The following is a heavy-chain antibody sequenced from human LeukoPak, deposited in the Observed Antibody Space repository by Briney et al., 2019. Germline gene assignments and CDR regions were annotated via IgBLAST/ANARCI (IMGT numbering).Heavy chain of an antibody. V-gene: IGHV3-74*01. CDR1: GFTFNTYW. D-gene: IGHD2/OR15-2a*01. CDR3: SRDLIRLFYL. Sequence: GGSLRLSCAASGFTFNTYWMHWVRQAPGKGLEWVARTNSDASSTNYASSVKGLFTISKDNARNSLFQLMNGMRVEDTVFYCGSRDLIRLFYLWGKGNLVSVSS. CDR2: TNSDASST. J-gene: IGHJ4*02.